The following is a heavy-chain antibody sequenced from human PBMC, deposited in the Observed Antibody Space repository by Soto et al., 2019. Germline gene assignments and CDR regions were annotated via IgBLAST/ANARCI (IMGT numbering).Heavy chain of an antibody. CDR3: ARDWVATIRFPLRRSWFDP. Sequence: ASVKVSCKASGYTFTSYGISWVRQAPGEGLEWMGWISASNGNRNNAQKLQGRVTMTTDTSTSTGYMELRSLRSDDTAVYYWARDWVATIRFPLRRSWFDPWGQGTMVTVSS. D-gene: IGHD5-12*01. V-gene: IGHV1-18*01. CDR1: GYTFTSYG. CDR2: ISASNGNR. J-gene: IGHJ5*02.